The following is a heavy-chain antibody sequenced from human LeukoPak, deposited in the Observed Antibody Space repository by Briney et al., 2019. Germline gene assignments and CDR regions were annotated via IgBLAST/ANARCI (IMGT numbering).Heavy chain of an antibody. CDR1: GFTFSSYE. V-gene: IGHV3-30*02. CDR3: AKGQTYYYDRSGYYSDPFDI. J-gene: IGHJ3*02. Sequence: PGGSLRLSCAASGFTFSSYEMNWVRQAPGKGLEWVAFIRYDGSNKYYADSVKGRFTISRDNSKNTLYLQMNSLRAEDTAVYYCAKGQTYYYDRSGYYSDPFDIWGQGTMVTVSS. D-gene: IGHD3-22*01. CDR2: IRYDGSNK.